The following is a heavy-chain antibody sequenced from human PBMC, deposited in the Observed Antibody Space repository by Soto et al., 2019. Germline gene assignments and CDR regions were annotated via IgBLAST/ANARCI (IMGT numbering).Heavy chain of an antibody. CDR2: IYPTDSDT. CDR3: VRPGGSGWHIFHY. J-gene: IGHJ4*02. CDR1: GYTFTSYW. Sequence: GESLKISCEGSGYTFTSYWIGWVRQMSGKGLEWMGIIYPTDSDTRYSPSFQGQVTISADKSISTAYLQWSSLKASDTAMYYCVRPGGSGWHIFHYWGQGTLVTVSS. D-gene: IGHD6-25*01. V-gene: IGHV5-51*01.